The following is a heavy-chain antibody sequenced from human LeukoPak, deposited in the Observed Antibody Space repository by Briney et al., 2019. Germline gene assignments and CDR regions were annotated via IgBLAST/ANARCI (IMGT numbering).Heavy chain of an antibody. CDR1: GFTFSNYC. CDR3: ARARDVLPFLQWLPPGFWFDP. Sequence: GGSLRLSCAASGFTFSNYCMSWIRQAPGKGLEWVSFISSSGSTIYYADSVKGRFTISRDNAKNSLYLQMNSLRDEDTAVYYCARARDVLPFLQWLPPGFWFDPWGQGTLVTVSS. V-gene: IGHV3-11*04. CDR2: ISSSGSTI. D-gene: IGHD3-3*01. J-gene: IGHJ5*02.